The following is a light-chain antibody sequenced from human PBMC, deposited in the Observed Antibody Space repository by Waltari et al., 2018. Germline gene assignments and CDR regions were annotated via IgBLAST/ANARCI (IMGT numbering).Light chain of an antibody. CDR2: GAS. CDR1: QGIRNS. J-gene: IGKJ4*01. CDR3: QQYHSYPLS. Sequence: DIQMTQSPSSLSASVGARVTITCRAGQGIRNSLAWFHQKPGKAPKSLTYGASSLQSGVPSKFSGSGSGTDFTLTISSLQPEDFATYYCQQYHSYPLSFGGGTK. V-gene: IGKV1-16*02.